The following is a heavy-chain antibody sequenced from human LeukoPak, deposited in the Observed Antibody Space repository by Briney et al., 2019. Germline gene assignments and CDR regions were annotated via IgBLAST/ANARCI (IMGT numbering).Heavy chain of an antibody. CDR1: GFTFSSYW. D-gene: IGHD3-3*01. CDR3: SRTLFGVVNY. CDR2: INSDGSIT. J-gene: IGHJ4*02. Sequence: GGSLRLSCAASGFTFSSYWMHWVRQAPGKGPVWVSRINSDGSITNYADSVKGRFTISRDNAKNTLYLQMNSLRAEDTAVYYCSRTLFGVVNYWGQGTLVTVSS. V-gene: IGHV3-74*01.